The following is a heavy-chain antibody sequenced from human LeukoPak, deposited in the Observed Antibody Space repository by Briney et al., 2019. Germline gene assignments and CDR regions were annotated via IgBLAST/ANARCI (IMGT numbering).Heavy chain of an antibody. D-gene: IGHD1-7*01. Sequence: QPGGSLRLSCAPPGFTLSRYSMNWVRHALGEGLGWGSYFCGSSSTIYYADSVKGRFTITRDNAKNSLYLQMNSLRAEDTTVYYCARGSTFNSNYHGFDYWGQGTLVTVSS. J-gene: IGHJ4*02. V-gene: IGHV3-48*04. CDR2: FCGSSSTI. CDR1: GFTLSRYS. CDR3: ARGSTFNSNYHGFDY.